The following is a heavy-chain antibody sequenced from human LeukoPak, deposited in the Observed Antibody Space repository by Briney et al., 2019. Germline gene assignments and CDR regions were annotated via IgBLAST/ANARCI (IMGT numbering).Heavy chain of an antibody. V-gene: IGHV4-34*01. CDR1: GGSFSGYY. Sequence: SETLSLTCAVYGGSFSGYYWSWIRQPPGNGLEWIGEINHSGSTNYNPSLKSRVTISVDTSKNQFSLKLSSVTAADTAVYYCARVSSSWSFDYWGQGTLVTVSS. CDR3: ARVSSSWSFDY. D-gene: IGHD6-13*01. CDR2: INHSGST. J-gene: IGHJ4*02.